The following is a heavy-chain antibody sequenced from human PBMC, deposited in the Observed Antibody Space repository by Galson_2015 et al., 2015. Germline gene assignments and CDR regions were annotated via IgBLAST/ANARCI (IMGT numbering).Heavy chain of an antibody. CDR3: ARVSNYGDSYGGY. CDR1: GGSIRSGNW. CDR2: IYHSGST. J-gene: IGHJ4*01. D-gene: IGHD4-17*01. Sequence: ETLSLPCAVSGGSIRSGNWRSWVRRPPGKGLEWIGEIYHSGSTNYNPSLKSRVIISIDKSNNQFSLKLSSVAAADTAVYYCARVSNYGDSYGGYWGQGTLVTVSS. V-gene: IGHV4-4*02.